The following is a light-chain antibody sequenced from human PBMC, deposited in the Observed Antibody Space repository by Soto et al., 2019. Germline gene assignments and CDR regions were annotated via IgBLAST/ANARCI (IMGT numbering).Light chain of an antibody. V-gene: IGKV3-11*01. CDR1: QTVSSS. Sequence: EIVLTQSPATLSLSPGERATLSCRASQTVSSSLAWFQQKTGQAPRLLIYDVSVRATGIPARFSGSGSGTDFTITISSLEPEDFAVYYCQQRSSWPTFGGGTKGEIK. CDR2: DVS. J-gene: IGKJ4*01. CDR3: QQRSSWPT.